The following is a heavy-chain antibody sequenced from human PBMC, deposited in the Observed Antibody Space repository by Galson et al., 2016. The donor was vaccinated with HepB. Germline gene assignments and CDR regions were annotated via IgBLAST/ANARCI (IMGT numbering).Heavy chain of an antibody. Sequence: PALVKPTQTLTLTCTFSGFSLTRSGVGVGWIRQSPGKALEWLALIYWNDDKRYSPSLKSRLTIIKDTSKNQVVLRMTNMHPADTATYYCAHRRTFMDTVMNSGWYGWLYPWGQVTLVTVSS. CDR3: AHRRTFMDTVMNSGWYGWLYP. J-gene: IGHJ5*02. CDR1: GFSLTRSGVG. D-gene: IGHD6-19*01. V-gene: IGHV2-5*01. CDR2: IYWNDDK.